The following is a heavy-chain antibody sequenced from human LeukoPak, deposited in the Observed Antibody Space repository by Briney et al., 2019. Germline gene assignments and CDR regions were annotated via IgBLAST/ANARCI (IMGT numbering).Heavy chain of an antibody. CDR2: IYPNSGAT. J-gene: IGHJ4*02. Sequence: ASVKVSCKASGYTFTGYYMHWVRQAPGQGLEWMGYIYPNSGATKYAQKFQGRVTMTTDTSISTAYMELSGLRSDDTAVYYCARAYYDILTGYYDWGQGTLVTVSS. D-gene: IGHD3-9*01. CDR3: ARAYYDILTGYYD. CDR1: GYTFTGYY. V-gene: IGHV1-2*02.